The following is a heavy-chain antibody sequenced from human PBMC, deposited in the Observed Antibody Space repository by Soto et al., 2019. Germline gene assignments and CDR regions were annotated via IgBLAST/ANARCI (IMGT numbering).Heavy chain of an antibody. D-gene: IGHD3-22*01. CDR1: GGSISSGGYY. CDR3: AREYHSSGYYYYGMDV. CDR2: IYYSGST. V-gene: IGHV4-31*03. Sequence: QVQLQESGPGLVKPSQTLSLTCTVSGGSISSGGYYWSWIRQHPGKGLEWIGYIYYSGSTYYNPSLKSRVTISVDTSKNQFSLKLSSVTAADTAVYYCAREYHSSGYYYYGMDVWGQGTTVTVSS. J-gene: IGHJ6*02.